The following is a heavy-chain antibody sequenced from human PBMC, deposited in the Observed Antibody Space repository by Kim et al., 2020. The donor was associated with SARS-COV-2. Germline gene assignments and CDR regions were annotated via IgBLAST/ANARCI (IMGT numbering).Heavy chain of an antibody. V-gene: IGHV4-30-2*01. CDR1: GGSISSGGYS. J-gene: IGHJ4*02. CDR3: ARARITGTPSYFDY. Sequence: SETLSLTCAVSGGSISSGGYSWSWIRQPPGKGLEWIGYIYHSGSTYYNPSLKSRVTISVDRSKNQFSLKLSSVTAADTAVYYCARARITGTPSYFDYWGQGTLVTVSS. D-gene: IGHD1-7*01. CDR2: IYHSGST.